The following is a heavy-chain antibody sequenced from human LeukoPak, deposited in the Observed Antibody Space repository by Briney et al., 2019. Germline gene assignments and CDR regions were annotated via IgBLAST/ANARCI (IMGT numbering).Heavy chain of an antibody. CDR2: IYTSGST. Sequence: SGTLSLTCTVSGGSISSGSYYWSWIRQPAGKGLEWIGRIYTSGSTNYNPSLKRRVTISVDTSKNQFSLKLSSVTAADTAVYYCARSGGGSEYFDYWGQGTLVTVSS. CDR3: ARSGGGSEYFDY. J-gene: IGHJ4*02. CDR1: GGSISSGSYY. D-gene: IGHD2-15*01. V-gene: IGHV4-61*02.